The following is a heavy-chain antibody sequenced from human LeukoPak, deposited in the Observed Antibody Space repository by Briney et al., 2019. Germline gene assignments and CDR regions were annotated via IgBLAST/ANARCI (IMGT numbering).Heavy chain of an antibody. CDR3: AREYSSSSGGWFDP. CDR1: GGSISSYY. J-gene: IGHJ5*02. V-gene: IGHV4-59*01. Sequence: PSEPLSLTCTVSGGSISSYYWSWLRQPPGKGLEWIGYIYYSGSTNYNPSLKSRVTISVDTSKNQFSLKLSSVTAADTAVYYCAREYSSSSGGWFDPWGQGTLVTVSS. CDR2: IYYSGST. D-gene: IGHD6-6*01.